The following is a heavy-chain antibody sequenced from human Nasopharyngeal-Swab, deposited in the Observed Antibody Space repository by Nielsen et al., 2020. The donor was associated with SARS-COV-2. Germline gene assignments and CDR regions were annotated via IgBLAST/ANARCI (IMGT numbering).Heavy chain of an antibody. CDR2: ISPVNGKT. CDR3: ARDQGYYDTSNYFQN. V-gene: IGHV1-3*01. J-gene: IGHJ4*02. Sequence: ASVKVSCKASGYTFRSYAVHWVRQAPGQGLEWMGWISPVNGKTRYSQKFQGRATITRDTSASTAYMELSSLRSEDTAVYYCARDQGYYDTSNYFQNWGQGTLVTVSS. CDR1: GYTFRSYA. D-gene: IGHD3-22*01.